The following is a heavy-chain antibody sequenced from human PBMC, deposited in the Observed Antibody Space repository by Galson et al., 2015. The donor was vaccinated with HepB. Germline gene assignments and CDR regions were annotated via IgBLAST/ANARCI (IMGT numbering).Heavy chain of an antibody. CDR3: ARPLVLNGRFYPGVGPFHI. V-gene: IGHV4-39*01. Sequence: RQTPGKGLEWIGSIYYSGTTYYSPSLQSRVAMSVDTSRNQFSLTLTSVTAADTAVYYCARPLVLNGRFYPGVGPFHIWGQGTVVTVSA. CDR2: IYYSGTT. D-gene: IGHD1-26*01. J-gene: IGHJ3*02.